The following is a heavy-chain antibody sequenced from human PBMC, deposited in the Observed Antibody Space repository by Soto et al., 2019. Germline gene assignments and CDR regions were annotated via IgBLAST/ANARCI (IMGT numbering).Heavy chain of an antibody. Sequence: SETLSLTCAVSGYSISSGYYWGWIRQPPGKGLEWIGSIYHSGSTYYNPSLKSRVTISVDTSKNQFSLKLSSVTAADTAVYYCARGLLWFGELPRCWFDPWGQGTLVTVSS. D-gene: IGHD3-10*01. J-gene: IGHJ5*02. CDR3: ARGLLWFGELPRCWFDP. V-gene: IGHV4-38-2*01. CDR2: IYHSGST. CDR1: GYSISSGYY.